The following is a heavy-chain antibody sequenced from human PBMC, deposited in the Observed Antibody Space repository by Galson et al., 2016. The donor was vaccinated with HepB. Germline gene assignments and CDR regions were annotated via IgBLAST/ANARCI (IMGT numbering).Heavy chain of an antibody. CDR1: GFTFSSYG. V-gene: IGHV3-33*01. CDR2: IWYGGSDK. Sequence: SLRLSCAASGFTFSSYGMHWVRQAPGKGLEWVAVIWYGGSDKDYADSVKGRFTVSRDNSKNTLYLGMNSLRADDTAVYYCAREGVIYDSSGAMRDYYYGMDVWGQGTTVTVSS. D-gene: IGHD3-22*01. J-gene: IGHJ6*02. CDR3: AREGVIYDSSGAMRDYYYGMDV.